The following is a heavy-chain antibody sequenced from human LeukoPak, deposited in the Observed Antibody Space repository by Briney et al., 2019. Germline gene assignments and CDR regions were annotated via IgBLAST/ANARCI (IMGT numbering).Heavy chain of an antibody. J-gene: IGHJ4*02. D-gene: IGHD5-12*01. Sequence: ASVKVSCKASGYTFTGYYMHWVRQAPGQGLEWMGWINPNSGGTNYAQKFQGRVTMTRDTSISTAYMELSSLRSDDTAVYYCASLSYSGYDYRDYWGQGTLVTVSS. CDR2: INPNSGGT. V-gene: IGHV1-2*02. CDR1: GYTFTGYY. CDR3: ASLSYSGYDYRDY.